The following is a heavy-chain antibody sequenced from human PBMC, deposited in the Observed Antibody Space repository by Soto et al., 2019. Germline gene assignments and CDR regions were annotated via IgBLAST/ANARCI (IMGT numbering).Heavy chain of an antibody. V-gene: IGHV4-4*07. D-gene: IGHD1-7*01. CDR2: ITVNGNT. CDR1: GAYISDFS. Sequence: SETLSLTCTVSGAYISDFSWSWIRQPAGKGLEWIGRITVNGNTQYNPSFRSRVTMSMDTSRNQFSLNLQSATAADTALYYCARESGENWTYEAHWGQGTLVTVSS. CDR3: ARESGENWTYEAH. J-gene: IGHJ1*01.